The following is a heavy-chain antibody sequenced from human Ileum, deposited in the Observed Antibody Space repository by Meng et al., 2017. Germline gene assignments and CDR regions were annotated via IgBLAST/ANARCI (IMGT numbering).Heavy chain of an antibody. CDR3: ARVSSMIMVYGGSYFDY. CDR2: INHSGST. CDR1: GGSFSGYY. J-gene: IGHJ4*02. Sequence: QVQRQQWGAGLWKPSGTLSLTCAVYGGSFSGYYWSWIRQPPGKGLEWIGEINHSGSTNYNPSLKSRVTISVDTSKNQFSLKLSSVTAADTAVYYCARVSSMIMVYGGSYFDYWGQGTLVTVSS. V-gene: IGHV4-34*01. D-gene: IGHD2-8*01.